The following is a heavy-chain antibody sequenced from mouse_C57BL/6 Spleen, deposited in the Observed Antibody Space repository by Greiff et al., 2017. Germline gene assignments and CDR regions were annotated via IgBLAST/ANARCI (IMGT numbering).Heavy chain of an antibody. Sequence: EVQLVESGGDLVKPGGSLKLSCAASGFTFSIYGMSWVRQTPDKRLEWVATISSGGSYTYYPDSVKGRFTISRDNAKNTLYLQMSSLKSEDTAMYYCARHEDGSTSFDYWGQGTTLTVSS. CDR3: ARHEDGSTSFDY. V-gene: IGHV5-6*01. CDR2: ISSGGSYT. D-gene: IGHD1-1*01. J-gene: IGHJ2*01. CDR1: GFTFSIYG.